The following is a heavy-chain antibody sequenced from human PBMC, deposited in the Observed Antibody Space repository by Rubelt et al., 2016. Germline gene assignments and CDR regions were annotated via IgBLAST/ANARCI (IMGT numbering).Heavy chain of an antibody. V-gene: IGHV3-7*01. J-gene: IGHJ4*02. D-gene: IGHD1-26*01. CDR3: ARIREAGYSTFDS. CDR1: GFTFTTYW. CDR2: INQDGTVT. Sequence: EVHLVESGGGLVQPGGSLRLSCAASGFTFTTYWMSWVRRAPGEGLEWVASINQDGTVTYYVDSVKGRFTISRDNARYSVHRQMSSLRADDSAVDYCARIREAGYSTFDSWGQGTLVTVSS.